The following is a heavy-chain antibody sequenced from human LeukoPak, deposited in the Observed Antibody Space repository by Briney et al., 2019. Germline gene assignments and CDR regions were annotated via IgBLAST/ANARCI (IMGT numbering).Heavy chain of an antibody. CDR3: ARLTVAGTKIQAYYYGMDV. Sequence: GESLKISCKGSGYSFTSYWIGWVRPMPGKGLEWMGIIYPCDSDTKYSPSFQGPVTISADKTISTAYLQWSSLKASDTAMYYCARLTVAGTKIQAYYYGMDVWGQGTTVTVS. CDR1: GYSFTSYW. D-gene: IGHD6-19*01. CDR2: IYPCDSDT. V-gene: IGHV5-51*01. J-gene: IGHJ6*02.